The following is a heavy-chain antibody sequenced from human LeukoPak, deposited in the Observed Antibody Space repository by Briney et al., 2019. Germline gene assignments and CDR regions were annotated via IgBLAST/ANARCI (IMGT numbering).Heavy chain of an antibody. CDR2: IYYIGST. CDR3: AARRRIRRHHDY. CDR1: GGSISSSSYY. D-gene: IGHD2-21*01. J-gene: IGHJ4*02. Sequence: SETLSPTCTVSGGSISSSSYYWGWIREPPGTGLEWIGSIYYIGSTSYNPSLKSRVTISVDTSKNQFSLKLSSVTAADTAVYYCAARRRIRRHHDYWGQGTLVTVSS. V-gene: IGHV4-39*07.